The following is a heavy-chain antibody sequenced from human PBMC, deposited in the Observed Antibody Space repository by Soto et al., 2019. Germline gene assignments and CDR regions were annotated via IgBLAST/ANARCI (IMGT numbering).Heavy chain of an antibody. J-gene: IGHJ6*02. CDR2: ISAYNGNT. Sequence: GASVKVSCKASGYTFTSYGISWVRQAPGQGLERMGWISAYNGNTNYAQKLQGRVTMTTDTSTSTAYMELRSLRSDDTAVYYCARVGPVGSSSWYENYYGMDVWGQGTTVTVSS. CDR1: GYTFTSYG. CDR3: ARVGPVGSSSWYENYYGMDV. D-gene: IGHD6-13*01. V-gene: IGHV1-18*01.